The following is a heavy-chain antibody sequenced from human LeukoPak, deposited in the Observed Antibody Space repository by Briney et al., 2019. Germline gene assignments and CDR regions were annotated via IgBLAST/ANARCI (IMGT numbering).Heavy chain of an antibody. D-gene: IGHD3-10*01. CDR1: GGSISSYY. V-gene: IGHV4-59*01. CDR2: IYYSGGT. J-gene: IGHJ6*02. Sequence: SETLSLTCTVSGGSISSYYWSWIRQPPGKGLEWIGYIYYSGGTNYNPSLKSRVTISVDTSKNQFSLKLSSVTAADTAVYYCARDGSGSYGMDVWGQGTTVTVSS. CDR3: ARDGSGSYGMDV.